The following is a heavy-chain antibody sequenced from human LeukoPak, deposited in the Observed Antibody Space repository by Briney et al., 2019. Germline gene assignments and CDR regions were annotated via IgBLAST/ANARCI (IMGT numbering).Heavy chain of an antibody. CDR2: ISYDGSNK. J-gene: IGHJ4*02. CDR1: GFTFSSYG. Sequence: GRSLRLSCAASGFTFSSYGMHWVRQAPGKGLEWVAVISYDGSNKYYADSVKGRFTISRDNSKNTLYLQMNSLRAEDTAVYYCAKDSVGATTFFNYFDYWGQGTLVTVSS. CDR3: AKDSVGATTFFNYFDY. V-gene: IGHV3-30*18. D-gene: IGHD1-26*01.